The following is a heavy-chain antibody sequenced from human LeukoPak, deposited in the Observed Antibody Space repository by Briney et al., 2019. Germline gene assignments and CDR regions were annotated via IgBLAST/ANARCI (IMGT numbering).Heavy chain of an antibody. D-gene: IGHD3-10*01. V-gene: IGHV3-7*04. J-gene: IGHJ5*02. CDR1: GFTFSSSW. CDR2: INQDGGEI. Sequence: GGSLRLSCAASGFTFSSSWMTWVRQAPGKGLEWVASINQDGGEIHYVDSVKGRFTISRDNARNSLYLQMNSLTAEDTAVHYCVRAHHPGGWFDPWGQGTLVTVSS. CDR3: VRAHHPGGWFDP.